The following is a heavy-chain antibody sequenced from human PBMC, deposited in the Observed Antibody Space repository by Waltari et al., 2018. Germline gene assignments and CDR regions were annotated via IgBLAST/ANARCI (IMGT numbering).Heavy chain of an antibody. Sequence: HVQLVQSGAEVKKPGASVKVSCKASGYTFTVYHIHWVRQAPGQGLEWMGRINPNRGGTNYAQKFQGRVTMTRDTSISTAYMELSRLRSDDAAVYYCARDRGKLTGDGVNWFDPWGQGTLVTVSS. CDR2: INPNRGGT. CDR1: GYTFTVYH. D-gene: IGHD7-27*01. J-gene: IGHJ5*02. V-gene: IGHV1-2*06. CDR3: ARDRGKLTGDGVNWFDP.